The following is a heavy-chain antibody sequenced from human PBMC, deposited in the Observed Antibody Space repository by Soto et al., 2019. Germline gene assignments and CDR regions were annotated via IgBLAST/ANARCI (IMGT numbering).Heavy chain of an antibody. CDR2: IYYGGST. V-gene: IGHV4-31*03. Sequence: SETLSLTCTVSGGSISGGGYYWSWIRQHPGKGLEWFGYIYYGGSTYYNPSLKRRVTISVDTSKNQFSLKLSSVTAADTAEYYCAGLVIVGVDRGGMDVWGQGTTVTVSS. CDR1: GGSISGGGYY. D-gene: IGHD2-21*01. J-gene: IGHJ6*02. CDR3: AGLVIVGVDRGGMDV.